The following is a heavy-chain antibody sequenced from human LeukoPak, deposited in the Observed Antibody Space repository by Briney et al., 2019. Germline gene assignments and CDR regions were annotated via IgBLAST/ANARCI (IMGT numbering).Heavy chain of an antibody. D-gene: IGHD3-10*01. Sequence: SVKVSCKASGGTFSSYAISWVRQAPGQGLEWMGGIIPIFGTANYAQKFQGRVTITTDESTSTAYMELSSLRSEDTAVYYCARAAMVRGGYYYYYMDVWGKGTTVTVSS. CDR3: ARAAMVRGGYYYYYMDV. J-gene: IGHJ6*03. CDR2: IIPIFGTA. CDR1: GGTFSSYA. V-gene: IGHV1-69*05.